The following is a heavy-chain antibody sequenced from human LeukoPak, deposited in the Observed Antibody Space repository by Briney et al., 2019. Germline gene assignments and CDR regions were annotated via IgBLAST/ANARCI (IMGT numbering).Heavy chain of an antibody. Sequence: PSETLSLTCTVSGGSISSGGYYWSWIRQHPGKGLEWIGSIYYSGSTYYNPSLKSRVTISVDTSKNQFSLKLSSVTAADTAVYYCARRYCSGGSCYSDNWFDPWGQGTPVTVSS. CDR1: GGSISSGGYY. V-gene: IGHV4-39*01. CDR3: ARRYCSGGSCYSDNWFDP. J-gene: IGHJ5*02. CDR2: IYYSGST. D-gene: IGHD2-15*01.